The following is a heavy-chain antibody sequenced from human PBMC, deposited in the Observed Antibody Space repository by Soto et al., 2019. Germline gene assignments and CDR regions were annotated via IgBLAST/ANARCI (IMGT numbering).Heavy chain of an antibody. D-gene: IGHD5-18*01. CDR2: IYPGDSDT. CDR3: ARHKIEADTAMDPYYYYGMDV. V-gene: IGHV5-51*01. Sequence: GESLKISCKGSGYSFTSYWIGWVRQMPGKGLEWMGIIYPGDSDTRYSPSFQGQVTVSADKSISTAYLQWSSLKASDTAMYYCARHKIEADTAMDPYYYYGMDVWGQRSKVTVSS. CDR1: GYSFTSYW. J-gene: IGHJ6*02.